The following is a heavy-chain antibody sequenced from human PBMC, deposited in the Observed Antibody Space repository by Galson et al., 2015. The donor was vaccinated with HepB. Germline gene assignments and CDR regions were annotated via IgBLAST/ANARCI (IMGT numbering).Heavy chain of an antibody. Sequence: SLRLSCAASGFTFDDYAMHWVRQAPGKGLEWVSGISWNSGSIGYADSVKGRFTISRDNAKNSLYLQMNSLRAEDTALYYCAKEGGQYYYMDVWGKGTTVTVSS. J-gene: IGHJ6*03. CDR2: ISWNSGSI. CDR1: GFTFDDYA. V-gene: IGHV3-9*01. D-gene: IGHD3-16*01. CDR3: AKEGGQYYYMDV.